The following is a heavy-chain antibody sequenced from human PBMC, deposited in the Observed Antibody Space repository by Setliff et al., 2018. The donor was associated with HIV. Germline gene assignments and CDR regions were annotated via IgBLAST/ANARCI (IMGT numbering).Heavy chain of an antibody. D-gene: IGHD5-12*01. CDR2: ISGSGGST. Sequence: GGSLRLSCAASGFTFSSYAMSWVRQAPGKGLEWVSAISGSGGSTYYADSVKGRFTISRDNSKNTLYLQMNSLRAEDTGVYYCHSGYDTEEQSYFDYWGQGALVTVSS. J-gene: IGHJ4*02. CDR3: HSGYDTEEQSYFDY. V-gene: IGHV3-23*01. CDR1: GFTFSSYA.